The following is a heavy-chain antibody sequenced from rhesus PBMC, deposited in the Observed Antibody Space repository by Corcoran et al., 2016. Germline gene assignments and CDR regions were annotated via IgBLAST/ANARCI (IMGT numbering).Heavy chain of an antibody. V-gene: IGHV4-93*02. J-gene: IGHJ4*01. CDR1: GGSISSSNW. Sequence: QVQLQESGPAVVKPSETLSLTCAVSGGSISSSNWWSWIRQSPGKGLEWIGGIYGRGGSTEDNPSLKNLVTISIDTSKNQFSLKLSSVTAADTAVYYCARRALVYYFDYWGQGVLVTVSS. CDR3: ARRALVYYFDY. CDR2: IYGRGGST. D-gene: IGHD2-39*01.